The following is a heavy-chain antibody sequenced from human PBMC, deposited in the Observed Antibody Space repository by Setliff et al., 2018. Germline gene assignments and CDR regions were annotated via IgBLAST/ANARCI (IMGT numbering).Heavy chain of an antibody. J-gene: IGHJ6*03. CDR2: AIPIFGST. D-gene: IGHD5-18*01. CDR3: AREGVDTRSSTDYRYYMDV. Sequence: SVKVSCKASGGTFSSYGISWVRQAPGQGLEWMGGAIPIFGSTNYAQKFQDRVTIITDESTSTAYMELSSLRTEDTAVYYCAREGVDTRSSTDYRYYMDVWGKGTTVTVSS. V-gene: IGHV1-69*05. CDR1: GGTFSSYG.